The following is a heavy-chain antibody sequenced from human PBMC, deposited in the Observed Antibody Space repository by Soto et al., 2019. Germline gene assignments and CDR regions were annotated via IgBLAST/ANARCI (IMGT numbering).Heavy chain of an antibody. V-gene: IGHV3-23*01. Sequence: EVQLLESGGGLVQPGGSLRLSCAASGFTFSNYAMSWVRQAPGKGLEWVSAISGSGGSIYYEDSVKGRFTISRDNSKNNLYLQMNSLRVDNTAVYYCAQTIVGTTWGQGTLVTVSS. J-gene: IGHJ4*02. CDR3: AQTIVGTT. CDR1: GFTFSNYA. CDR2: ISGSGGSI. D-gene: IGHD1-26*01.